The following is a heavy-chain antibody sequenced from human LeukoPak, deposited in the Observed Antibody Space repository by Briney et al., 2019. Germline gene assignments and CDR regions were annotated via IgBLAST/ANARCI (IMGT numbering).Heavy chain of an antibody. D-gene: IGHD3-22*01. CDR2: IKQDRSEK. CDR1: GFTFTNYW. V-gene: IGHV3-7*01. CDR3: AGDLLGYNYHYMDV. J-gene: IGHJ6*03. Sequence: PGGPLRLSCAASGFTFTNYWMSCVRQAPGKGLELVANIKQDRSEKYYVDSVKGRFTISRDNSKNTLDLQMNSLRAEDTAVYYCAGDLLGYNYHYMDVWGKGTTVTVSS.